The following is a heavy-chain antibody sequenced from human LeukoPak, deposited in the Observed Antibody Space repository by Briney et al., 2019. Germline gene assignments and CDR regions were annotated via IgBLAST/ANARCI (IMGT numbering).Heavy chain of an antibody. CDR3: ARQGGSYYTPFDS. CDR1: GGSISSSSYY. J-gene: IGHJ4*02. Sequence: PSETLSLTCTVSGGSISSSSYYWGWIRQPPGKGLEWIGNIYYSGSTYYNPSLRSRVTISVDTSKNQFSLKLNTVTAADTAVYYCARQGGSYYTPFDSWGQGTLVTVSS. CDR2: IYYSGST. V-gene: IGHV4-39*01. D-gene: IGHD1-26*01.